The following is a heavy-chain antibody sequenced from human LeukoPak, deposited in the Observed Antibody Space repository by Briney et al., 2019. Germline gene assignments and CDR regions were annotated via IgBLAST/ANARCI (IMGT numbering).Heavy chain of an antibody. D-gene: IGHD3-10*01. Sequence: GASVKVSCKASGYSFTGHYMHWGRQAPGQGLEWMGWINPKSGGTNYAQKFQGRVTMTRDTSISTAYMDMSSLRSDDTAVYYCGRNLWFGESSDAFDMWGQGTMVTVSS. J-gene: IGHJ3*02. V-gene: IGHV1-2*02. CDR1: GYSFTGHY. CDR2: INPKSGGT. CDR3: GRNLWFGESSDAFDM.